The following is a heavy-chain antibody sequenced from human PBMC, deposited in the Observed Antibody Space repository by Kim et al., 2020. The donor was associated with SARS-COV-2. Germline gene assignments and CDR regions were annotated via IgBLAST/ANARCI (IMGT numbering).Heavy chain of an antibody. V-gene: IGHV3-30*03. Sequence: NKYYADSLKGRFTISRENFKNTLYLQMNSLRAEDTALYYCAREGDTSGLDVWGQGTTVTVSS. CDR3: AREGDTSGLDV. CDR2: NK. J-gene: IGHJ6*02. D-gene: IGHD1-26*01.